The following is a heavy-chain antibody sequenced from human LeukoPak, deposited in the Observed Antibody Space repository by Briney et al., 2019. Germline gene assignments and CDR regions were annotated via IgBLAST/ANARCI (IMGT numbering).Heavy chain of an antibody. V-gene: IGHV4-30-4*08. CDR2: IYYSGIA. CDR3: ARAVQASLQPRFDP. CDR1: GDSITSGDYY. J-gene: IGHJ5*02. D-gene: IGHD1-1*01. Sequence: SQTLSLTCSVSGDSITSGDYYWSWIRQPPGKGLEWIGYIYYSGIAYYHPSLKSRVSISVDTSKNQFSLNLNSVTAADTAVYYCARAVQASLQPRFDPWGQGTLV.